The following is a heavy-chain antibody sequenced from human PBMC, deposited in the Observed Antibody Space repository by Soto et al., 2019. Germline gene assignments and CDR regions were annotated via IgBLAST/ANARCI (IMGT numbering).Heavy chain of an antibody. CDR2: INPSGGST. Sequence: QVQLVQSGAEVKKPGASVKVSCKASGYTFTSYYMHWVRQAPGQGLEWMGRINPSGGSTSYAQKVQGRVTMTRDTSTSTVYMELSSMRSEDAAVYYCARDGPYCSGGSCYYYSYGMDVWGQGTTVTVSS. CDR3: ARDGPYCSGGSCYYYSYGMDV. V-gene: IGHV1-46*01. J-gene: IGHJ6*02. D-gene: IGHD2-15*01. CDR1: GYTFTSYY.